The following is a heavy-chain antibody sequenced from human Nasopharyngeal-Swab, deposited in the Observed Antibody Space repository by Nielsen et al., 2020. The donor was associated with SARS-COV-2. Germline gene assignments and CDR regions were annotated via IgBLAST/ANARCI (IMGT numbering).Heavy chain of an antibody. Sequence: GESLKISCKGSGYSFTNYWIGWVRQMPGKGLEWMGIIYPGDSDTRYSPSFQGQVTISADKSISTAYLQWSSLKASDTAMYYCARHSVGYCSSTSCWGLNWFDPWGQGTLVTVSS. CDR2: IYPGDSDT. CDR1: GYSFTNYW. D-gene: IGHD2-2*01. V-gene: IGHV5-51*01. J-gene: IGHJ5*02. CDR3: ARHSVGYCSSTSCWGLNWFDP.